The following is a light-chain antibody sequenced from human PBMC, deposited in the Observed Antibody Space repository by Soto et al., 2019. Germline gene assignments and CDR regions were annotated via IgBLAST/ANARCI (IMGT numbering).Light chain of an antibody. CDR1: SGYSSYA. J-gene: IGLJ7*01. Sequence: QPVLTQSPSASASLGASVKLTCTVSSGYSSYAIAWHQQQPEKGPRYLMKLNSDGSHSKGDGIPDRFSGSSSGAERYLTISGRQSEDEADYYCQTWGTGIAVFGGGTQLT. CDR3: QTWGTGIAV. V-gene: IGLV4-69*01. CDR2: LNSDGSH.